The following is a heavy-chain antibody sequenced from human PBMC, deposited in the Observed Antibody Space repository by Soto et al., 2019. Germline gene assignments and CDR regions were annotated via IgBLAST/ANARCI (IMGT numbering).Heavy chain of an antibody. J-gene: IGHJ4*02. V-gene: IGHV1-69*12. CDR2: IIPMFGTA. Sequence: QVQLVQSGAEVKKPESSEKVSCKGPGGTFSTYAISWVRQAPGQGLEWMGGIIPMFGTANYAQRFQDRVTITADESTNTVYMELSSLRSEDTAVYFCASGIQLWLRRINNGYSGWGQGTLVTVSS. CDR1: GGTFSTYA. D-gene: IGHD5-18*01. CDR3: ASGIQLWLRRINNGYSG.